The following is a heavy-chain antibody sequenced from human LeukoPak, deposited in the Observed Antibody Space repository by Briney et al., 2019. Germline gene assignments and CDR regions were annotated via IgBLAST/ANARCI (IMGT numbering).Heavy chain of an antibody. CDR1: GYTFTSYA. D-gene: IGHD1-26*01. J-gene: IGHJ5*02. V-gene: IGHV3-23*01. Sequence: GASVKVSCKASGYTFTSYAMSWVRQAPGKGLEWVSAISGSGSTNYADSVKGRFTISRDNSKNTLYLQMNSLRAEDTAVYYCAKGPYSGFSWGQGTLVTVSS. CDR2: ISGSGST. CDR3: AKGPYSGFS.